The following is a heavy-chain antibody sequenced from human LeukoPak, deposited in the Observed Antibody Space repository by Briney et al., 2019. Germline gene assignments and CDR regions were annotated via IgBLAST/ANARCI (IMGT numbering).Heavy chain of an antibody. D-gene: IGHD1-26*01. V-gene: IGHV4-34*01. CDR3: ARLGLEWELRYFDY. CDR2: INHSGST. CDR1: GGSFSGYY. J-gene: IGHJ4*02. Sequence: SETLSLTCAVYGGSFSGYYWSWIRQPPGKGLEWIGEINHSGSTNYNPSLKSRVTISVDTSKNQFSLKLSSVTAADTAVYYCARLGLEWELRYFDYWGQGTLVTVSS.